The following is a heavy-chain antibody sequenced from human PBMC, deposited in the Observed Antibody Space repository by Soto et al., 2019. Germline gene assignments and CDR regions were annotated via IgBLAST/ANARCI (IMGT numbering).Heavy chain of an antibody. Sequence: PGGSLRLSCAASGITFSINWMHWVRQTPEKGLVWVSHINSDGSSSSYADSVKGRFTISRDNAENTLHLQMNSLRAEDTAVYFCARDDPGDGIDYWGQGTLVTVSS. CDR3: ARDDPGDGIDY. V-gene: IGHV3-74*01. J-gene: IGHJ4*02. CDR2: INSDGSSS. D-gene: IGHD7-27*01. CDR1: GITFSINW.